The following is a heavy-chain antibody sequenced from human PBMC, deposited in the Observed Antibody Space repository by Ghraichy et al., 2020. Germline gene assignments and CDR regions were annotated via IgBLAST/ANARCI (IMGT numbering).Heavy chain of an antibody. CDR3: AGSIGDVSARYLDY. Sequence: GESLNISCAIGGFTFSSCSMNWVRQAPGKGLEWVSYISSSSVTKYYADSVNGRFTISRDNAKSLLFLQMNSLTAEDTAIYYCAGSIGDVSARYLDYWAREPWSPSPQ. D-gene: IGHD3-3*01. CDR2: ISSSSVTK. V-gene: IGHV3-48*01. J-gene: IGHJ4*02. CDR1: GFTFSSCS.